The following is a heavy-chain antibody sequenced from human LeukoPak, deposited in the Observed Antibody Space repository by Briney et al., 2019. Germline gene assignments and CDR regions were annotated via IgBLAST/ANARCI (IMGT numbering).Heavy chain of an antibody. CDR1: GYTFTSYG. D-gene: IGHD3-3*01. CDR3: AREAYYDFWSGYYRGPFYYMDV. J-gene: IGHJ6*03. CDR2: ISAYNGNT. Sequence: ASVKVLCKAAGYTFTSYGISWVRQAPGQGLEWMGWISAYNGNTNYAQKLQGRVTMTTDTSTRTAYMELRSLRSDDTAVYYCAREAYYDFWSGYYRGPFYYMDVWGTGTTVTVSS. V-gene: IGHV1-18*01.